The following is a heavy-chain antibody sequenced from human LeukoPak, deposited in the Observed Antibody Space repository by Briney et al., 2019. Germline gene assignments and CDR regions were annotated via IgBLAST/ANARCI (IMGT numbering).Heavy chain of an antibody. V-gene: IGHV5-51*07. CDR3: ARRSGSFQGDYNFDF. Sequence: GESLKISCKGSGYSFSNYWIAWVHQMPGKGLEWMGIIYPGDSDTRYSPSFQGQVTISADRSISTASLQWSSLKASDTAMYYCARRSGSFQGDYNFDFWGQGTLVTASS. CDR2: IYPGDSDT. D-gene: IGHD1-26*01. CDR1: GYSFSNYW. J-gene: IGHJ4*02.